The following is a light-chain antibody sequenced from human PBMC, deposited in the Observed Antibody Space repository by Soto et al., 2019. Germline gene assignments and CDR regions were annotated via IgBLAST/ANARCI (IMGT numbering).Light chain of an antibody. CDR2: GAS. Sequence: IVLTQSPGPLSLSPVERAPLSCRASQSVSSNLAWYQQKPGQAPRLLIYGASTRATGIPARFSGSGSGTEFTLTISSLQSEDFAVYYCQQYNNWPRTFGQGTKVDIK. V-gene: IGKV3-15*01. J-gene: IGKJ1*01. CDR1: QSVSSN. CDR3: QQYNNWPRT.